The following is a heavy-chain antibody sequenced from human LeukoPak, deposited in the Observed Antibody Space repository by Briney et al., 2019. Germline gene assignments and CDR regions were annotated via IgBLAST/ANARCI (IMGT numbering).Heavy chain of an antibody. CDR3: ARGPAGYYMDV. V-gene: IGHV3-11*04. Sequence: TGGSLRLSCAVSGFSFSNFWMSWVRQAPGKGLEWVSYISSSGSTIYYADSVKGRFTISRDNAKNSLYLQMNSLRAEDTAVYYCARGPAGYYMDVWGKGTTVTVSS. CDR2: ISSSGSTI. J-gene: IGHJ6*03. CDR1: GFSFSNFW.